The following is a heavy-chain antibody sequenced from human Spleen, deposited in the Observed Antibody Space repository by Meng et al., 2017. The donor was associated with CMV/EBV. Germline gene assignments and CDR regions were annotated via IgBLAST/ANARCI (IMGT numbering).Heavy chain of an antibody. CDR3: ARDYGSGTYLGLDS. D-gene: IGHD1-26*01. CDR2: ISSTTTYI. J-gene: IGHJ4*02. CDR1: GFMLSTYN. V-gene: IGHV3-21*04. Sequence: GESLKISCAASGFMLSTYNMNWVRQAPGKGLEWVSSISSTTTYIYYADSVKGRFTVSRGNAKNSLYLQMNSLRAEDTAIYYCARDYGSGTYLGLDSWGQGTLVTVSS.